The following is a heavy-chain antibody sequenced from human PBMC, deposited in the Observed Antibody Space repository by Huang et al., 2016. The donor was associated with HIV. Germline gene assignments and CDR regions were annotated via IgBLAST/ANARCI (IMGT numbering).Heavy chain of an antibody. CDR1: GGSFSSSFYY. J-gene: IGHJ4*02. CDR3: ARHDPDYYGSGSYYNNPIY. D-gene: IGHD3-10*01. CDR2: IDDRGST. V-gene: IGHV4-39*01. Sequence: QLQLQESGPGLVKPSETLSLTCTVSGGSFSSSFYYWGWIRQPPGKGLEWIGTIDDRGSTYYNPSLKSGVTISVDTSKNQFALKRSCVTAADTAVYYCARHDPDYYGSGSYYNNPIYWGQGTLVTVSS.